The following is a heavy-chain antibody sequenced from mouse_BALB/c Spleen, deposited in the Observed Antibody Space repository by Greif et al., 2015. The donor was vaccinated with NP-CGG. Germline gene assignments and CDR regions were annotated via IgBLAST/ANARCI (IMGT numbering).Heavy chain of an antibody. CDR3: VRVYYDYDEGYYFDY. V-gene: IGHV2-6-7*01. Sequence: VQLVESGPGLVAPSQSLSITCTVSGFSLTGYGVNWVRQPPGKGLEWLGMIWGDGSTDYNSALKSRLCISKDNSKSQVFLKMNSLQTDNTARYYCVRVYYDYDEGYYFDYWDQGTTLTVSS. J-gene: IGHJ2*01. CDR1: GFSLTGYG. D-gene: IGHD2-4*01. CDR2: IWGDGST.